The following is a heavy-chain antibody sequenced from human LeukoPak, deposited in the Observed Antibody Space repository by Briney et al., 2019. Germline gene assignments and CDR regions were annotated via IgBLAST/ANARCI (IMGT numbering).Heavy chain of an antibody. V-gene: IGHV3-23*01. CDR2: ISGSGGST. Sequence: GGSLRLSCAASGFTFSSYAMSWVRQAPGKGLEWVSAISGSGGSTYYADSVKGRFTISRDNAKNSLYLQMNGLRAEDTAVYYCAKSGYDINYYMDVWGKGTTVTVSS. D-gene: IGHD5-12*01. CDR3: AKSGYDINYYMDV. J-gene: IGHJ6*03. CDR1: GFTFSSYA.